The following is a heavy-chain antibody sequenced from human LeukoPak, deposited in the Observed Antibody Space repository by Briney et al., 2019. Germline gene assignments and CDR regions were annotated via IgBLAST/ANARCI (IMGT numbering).Heavy chain of an antibody. CDR1: GGSISSYY. CDR3: ARFKRAGGWSYFDY. J-gene: IGHJ4*02. D-gene: IGHD6-19*01. CDR2: IYYSGST. Sequence: PSETLSLTCTVSGGSISSYYLSWIRQPPGKGLEWIGYIYYSGSTNYNPSLKSRVTISLGTSKNQFSLKLSSVTAADTAVYYCARFKRAGGWSYFDYWGQGTLVTVSS. V-gene: IGHV4-59*01.